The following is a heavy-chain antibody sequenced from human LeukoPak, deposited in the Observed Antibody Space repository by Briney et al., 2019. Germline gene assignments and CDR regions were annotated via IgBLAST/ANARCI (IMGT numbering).Heavy chain of an antibody. D-gene: IGHD6-19*01. CDR2: IYYSGST. V-gene: IGHV4-39*01. CDR1: GGSISSSSYY. J-gene: IGHJ4*02. CDR3: ARLVEQWLVLSHPYFDY. Sequence: TSSETLSLTCTVSGGSISSSSYYWGWIRQPPGKGLEWIGSIYYSGSTYYNPSLKSRVTISVDTSKNQFSLKLSSVTAADTAVYYCARLVEQWLVLSHPYFDYWGQGTLVTVSS.